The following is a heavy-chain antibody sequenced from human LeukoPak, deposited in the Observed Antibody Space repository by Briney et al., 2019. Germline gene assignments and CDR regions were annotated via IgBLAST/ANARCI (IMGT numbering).Heavy chain of an antibody. D-gene: IGHD3-22*01. Sequence: SETLSLTCTVSGGSISSSSYFWGWIRQPPGKGLEWIGYIYYSGSTYYNPSLKSRVTMSVDTSKNQFSLKVNSVTAADTAVYYCARGRYDSSGYYYLDYWGQGTLVTVSS. CDR1: GGSISSSSYF. J-gene: IGHJ4*02. CDR3: ARGRYDSSGYYYLDY. V-gene: IGHV4-39*07. CDR2: IYYSGST.